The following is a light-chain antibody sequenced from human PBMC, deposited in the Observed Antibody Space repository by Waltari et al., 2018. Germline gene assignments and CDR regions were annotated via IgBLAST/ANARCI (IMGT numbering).Light chain of an antibody. CDR3: QPYDSDSAT. CDR2: MAS. Sequence: IQMTQSPSTLSASVGDRVTITCRASQSITMWLAWYQQKAGKAPKRLPDMASILESGVPSRFSGGGSGTEFTLTISSLQPDDFAAYDCQPYDSDSATFGRGTKVELK. CDR1: QSITMW. J-gene: IGKJ4*02. V-gene: IGKV1-5*03.